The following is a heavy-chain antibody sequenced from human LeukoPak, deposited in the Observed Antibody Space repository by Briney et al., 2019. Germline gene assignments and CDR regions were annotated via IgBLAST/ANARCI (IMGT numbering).Heavy chain of an antibody. CDR1: GGSISNYY. V-gene: IGHV4-4*07. Sequence: SETLSLTCTVPGGSISNYYWSWIRQPAGKGLEWIARIYTSGSTDYNPSLTSRVTLSIDKSKNQFSLKLSSVTAADTAVYYCARDTFYGSGKNYFDPWGQGTLVTVSS. D-gene: IGHD3-10*01. CDR3: ARDTFYGSGKNYFDP. CDR2: IYTSGST. J-gene: IGHJ5*02.